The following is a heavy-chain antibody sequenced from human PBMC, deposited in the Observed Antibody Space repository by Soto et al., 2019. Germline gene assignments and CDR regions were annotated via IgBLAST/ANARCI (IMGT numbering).Heavy chain of an antibody. CDR1: GYSFTSYW. Sequence: GESLKISCKGSGYSFTSYWIGWVRQMPGKGLEWMGIIYPGDSDTRYSPSFQGQVTISADKSISTAYLQWSSLKASDTAMYYCARPYQMLTGYYASEYYFDYWGQGTLVTVSS. CDR3: ARPYQMLTGYYASEYYFDY. CDR2: IYPGDSDT. D-gene: IGHD3-9*01. J-gene: IGHJ4*02. V-gene: IGHV5-51*01.